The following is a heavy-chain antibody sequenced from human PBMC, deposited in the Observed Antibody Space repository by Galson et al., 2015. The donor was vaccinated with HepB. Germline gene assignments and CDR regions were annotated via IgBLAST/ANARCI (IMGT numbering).Heavy chain of an antibody. D-gene: IGHD2-15*01. Sequence: SLRLSCAASGFTFSSYGMHWVRQAPGKGLEWVAVIWYDGSNKYYADSVKGRFTISRDNSKNTLYLQMNSLRAEDTAVYYCARRRAGSSFPRRYYYMDVWGKGTTVTVSS. CDR1: GFTFSSYG. V-gene: IGHV3-33*01. CDR2: IWYDGSNK. CDR3: ARRRAGSSFPRRYYYMDV. J-gene: IGHJ6*03.